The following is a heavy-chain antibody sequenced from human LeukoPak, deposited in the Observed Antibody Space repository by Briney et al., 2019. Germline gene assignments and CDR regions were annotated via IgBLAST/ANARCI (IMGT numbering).Heavy chain of an antibody. D-gene: IGHD2-21*02. J-gene: IGHJ4*02. Sequence: GESLRLSCAASGFTFSSYAMSWVRQAPGKGLEWVSAISGTGTTTYYSNSVKGRFTISSDNSENTLYLQMNSLGVEDTAVYYCAKGVLRVVTSPYYFDSWGQGTLVTVSS. CDR2: ISGTGTTT. CDR3: AKGVLRVVTSPYYFDS. V-gene: IGHV3-23*01. CDR1: GFTFSSYA.